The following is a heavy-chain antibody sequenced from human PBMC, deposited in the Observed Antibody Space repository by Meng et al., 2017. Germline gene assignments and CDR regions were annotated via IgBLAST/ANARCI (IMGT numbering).Heavy chain of an antibody. V-gene: IGHV4-4*02. CDR1: GGSISSSNW. CDR2: IYHSGST. J-gene: IGHJ4*02. CDR3: ARDGRSWD. D-gene: IGHD7-27*01. Sequence: HVPPPDACAGVVKTSRSLSLTCAVSGGSISSSNWWCWVRQPPGKGLEWIGEIYHSGSTNYNPSLKSRVTISVDKSKNQFSLKLSSVTAADTAVYYCARDGRSWDWGQGTLVTVSS.